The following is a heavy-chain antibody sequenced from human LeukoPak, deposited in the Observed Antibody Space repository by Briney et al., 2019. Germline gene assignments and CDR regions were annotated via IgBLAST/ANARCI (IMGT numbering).Heavy chain of an antibody. D-gene: IGHD3-3*01. Sequence: MSSETLSLTCAVYGGSFSGYYWSGIRQPPGKGLEWVGEINHSGSTNYNPSLKSRVTISIDTSKNQFSLKLTSVTAADRAVYYCARFSDRVSIFGVVNYWLGEWGQGILVTVSS. V-gene: IGHV4-34*01. CDR1: GGSFSGYY. CDR2: INHSGST. J-gene: IGHJ4*02. CDR3: ARFSDRVSIFGVVNYWLGE.